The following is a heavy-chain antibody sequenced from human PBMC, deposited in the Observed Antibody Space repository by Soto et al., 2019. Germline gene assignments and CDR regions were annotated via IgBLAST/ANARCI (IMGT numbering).Heavy chain of an antibody. D-gene: IGHD3-10*01. V-gene: IGHV1-18*01. CDR3: ARDIQYYYGSGSRFDY. Sequence: QVQLVQSGAEVKKPGASVKVSCKASGYTFTSYGISWVRQAPGQGLEWMGWISGYNGNTNYAQKLQGRVTMTTDTSTSTAYMELRSLRSDATAMYYCARDIQYYYGSGSRFDYWGQGTLVTVSS. CDR1: GYTFTSYG. CDR2: ISGYNGNT. J-gene: IGHJ4*02.